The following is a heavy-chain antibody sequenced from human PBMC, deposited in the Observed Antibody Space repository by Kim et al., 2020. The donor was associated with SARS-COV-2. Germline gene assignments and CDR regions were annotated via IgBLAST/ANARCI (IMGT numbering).Heavy chain of an antibody. Sequence: ASVKVSCKASGYTFTGYYMHWVRQAPGQGLEWMGRINPNRGGTNYAQKFQGRVTMTRDTSISTAYMELSRLRSDDTAVYYCARTVELEPYYYYGMDVWGQGTTVTVSS. V-gene: IGHV1-2*06. CDR3: ARTVELEPYYYYGMDV. CDR1: GYTFTGYY. J-gene: IGHJ6*02. CDR2: INPNRGGT. D-gene: IGHD6-6*01.